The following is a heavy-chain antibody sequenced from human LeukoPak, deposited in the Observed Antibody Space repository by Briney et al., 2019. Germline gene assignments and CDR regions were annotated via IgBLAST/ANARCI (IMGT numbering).Heavy chain of an antibody. CDR3: ARAKNSSWLALFDP. CDR2: ISYDGSNK. CDR1: GFTFSSYA. Sequence: GRSLRLSCAASGFTFSSYAMHWVRQAPGKGLEWVAVISYDGSNKYYADSVKGRFTISRDNSKNTLYLQMNSLRAEDTAVYYCARAKNSSWLALFDPRGQGTLVTVSS. J-gene: IGHJ5*02. V-gene: IGHV3-30-3*01. D-gene: IGHD6-13*01.